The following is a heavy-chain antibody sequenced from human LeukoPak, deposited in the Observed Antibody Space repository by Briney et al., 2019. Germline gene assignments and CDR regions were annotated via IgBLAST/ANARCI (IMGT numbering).Heavy chain of an antibody. Sequence: ASVKVSCKASGYIFTTYYIHWVRQAPGQGLEWMGIINPSGGSTSYAQKFQGRVTMTRDTSTSTVYMELSSLRSEDTAVYYCATGVGATTAAAFDIWGQGTMVTVSS. J-gene: IGHJ3*02. CDR2: INPSGGST. D-gene: IGHD1-26*01. CDR1: GYIFTTYY. V-gene: IGHV1-46*01. CDR3: ATGVGATTAAAFDI.